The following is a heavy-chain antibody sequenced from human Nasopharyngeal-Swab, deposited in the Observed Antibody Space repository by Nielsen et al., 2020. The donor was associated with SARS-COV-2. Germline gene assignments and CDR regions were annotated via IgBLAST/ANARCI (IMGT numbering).Heavy chain of an antibody. CDR1: GYTLTVLP. CDR3: ASEGSGVFGVVIYAFDI. Sequence: ASVKVSCKVSGYTLTVLPIHWVRQAPGKGLEWMGTVVPEDGEPIYARDFQGRVTMTEDTSTYTAYLELSSLRSEDTAVYYCASEGSGVFGVVIYAFDIWGPGTLVTVPS. CDR2: VVPEDGEP. V-gene: IGHV1-24*01. J-gene: IGHJ3*02. D-gene: IGHD3-3*01.